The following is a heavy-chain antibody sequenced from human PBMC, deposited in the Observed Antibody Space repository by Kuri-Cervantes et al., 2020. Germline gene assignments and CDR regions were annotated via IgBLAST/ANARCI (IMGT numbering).Heavy chain of an antibody. D-gene: IGHD6-13*01. V-gene: IGHV3-30*03. Sequence: GESLKISCAASGFTFSSYGMHWVRQAPGKGLEWVAVISYDGSNKYYAGSVKGRFTISRDNAKNSLYLQMNSLRAEDTAVYYCAGSSWSHDAFDIWGQGTMVTVSS. CDR3: AGSSWSHDAFDI. CDR1: GFTFSSYG. CDR2: ISYDGSNK. J-gene: IGHJ3*02.